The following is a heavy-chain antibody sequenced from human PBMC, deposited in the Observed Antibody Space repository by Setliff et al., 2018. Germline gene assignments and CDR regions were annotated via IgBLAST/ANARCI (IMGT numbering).Heavy chain of an antibody. CDR3: ARDYPGPDH. CDR1: GFTFSDYY. Sequence: LRLSCAASGFTFSDYYMSWIRQAPGKGLEWVSYISGSGYTICYADSVKGRFTISRDNAKNSLYLQMNSLRGEDTAVYYCARDYPGPDHWGQGTLVTVSS. V-gene: IGHV3-11*04. CDR2: ISGSGYTI. D-gene: IGHD3-16*02. J-gene: IGHJ5*02.